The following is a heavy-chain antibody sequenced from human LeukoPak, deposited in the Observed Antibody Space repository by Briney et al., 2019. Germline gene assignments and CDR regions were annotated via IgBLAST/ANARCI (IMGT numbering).Heavy chain of an antibody. J-gene: IGHJ5*02. D-gene: IGHD3-22*01. V-gene: IGHV4-30-2*01. CDR3: ARGDYYDSSGYSWFDP. Sequence: TLSLTCAVSGGSISSGGYSWSWIRQPPGKGLGWIGYIYHSGSTYYNPSLKSRVTISIDRSKNQFSLKLSSVTAADTAVYYCARGDYYDSSGYSWFDPWGEGTLVTVSS. CDR2: IYHSGST. CDR1: GGSISSGGYS.